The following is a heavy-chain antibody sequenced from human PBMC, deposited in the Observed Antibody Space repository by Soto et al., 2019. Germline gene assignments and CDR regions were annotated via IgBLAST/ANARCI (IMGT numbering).Heavy chain of an antibody. D-gene: IGHD6-19*01. Sequence: QVQLLQSGAEVKKPGASVKVSCKASGYAFIAYHMHWVRQAPGQGLEWMGWINPNSGGTNFAQKFQNWITMTRDTSINTVYEELRRLKSDDTAVYYCARGQGSGWYEDLDYWGQGTLVTVS. CDR3: ARGQGSGWYEDLDY. V-gene: IGHV1-2*04. CDR1: GYAFIAYH. J-gene: IGHJ4*02. CDR2: INPNSGGT.